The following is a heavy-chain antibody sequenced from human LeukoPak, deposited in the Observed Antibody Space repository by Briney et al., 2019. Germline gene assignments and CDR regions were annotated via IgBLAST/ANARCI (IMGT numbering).Heavy chain of an antibody. CDR2: ISGSGGST. CDR3: TTAPGGSYDSVFDY. CDR1: GFTFSSYA. D-gene: IGHD1-26*01. V-gene: IGHV3-23*01. J-gene: IGHJ4*02. Sequence: PGGSLRLSCAASGFTFSSYAMSWVRQAPGKGLEWVSAISGSGGSTYYADSVKGRFTISRDNSKNTLYLQMNSLKTEDTAVYYCTTAPGGSYDSVFDYWGQGTLVTVSS.